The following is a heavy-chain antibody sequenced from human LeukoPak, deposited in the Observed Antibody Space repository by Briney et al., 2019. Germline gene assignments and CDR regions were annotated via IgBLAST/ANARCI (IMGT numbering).Heavy chain of an antibody. CDR2: IHYSGST. Sequence: SETLSLTCTVSGGSISTYYWSWIRQPPGKGLEWIGYIHYSGSTNYNPSLKSRVTISVDTSKNQFSLKLSSVTAADTAVYYCARGYFDNSGSSAPFHYWAQGSLVTVSS. V-gene: IGHV4-59*01. CDR1: GGSISTYY. J-gene: IGHJ4*02. CDR3: ARGYFDNSGSSAPFHY. D-gene: IGHD3-22*01.